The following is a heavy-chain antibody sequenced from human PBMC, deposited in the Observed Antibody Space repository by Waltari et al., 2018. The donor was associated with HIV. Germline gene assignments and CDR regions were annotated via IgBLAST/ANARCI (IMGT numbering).Heavy chain of an antibody. CDR3: ARVVSGDSGSSWFDP. CDR1: GGSITSYNR. J-gene: IGHJ5*02. CDR2: MYHSGST. D-gene: IGHD2-15*01. Sequence: QVQLQASGPGLVKPSETLSLTCAVSGGSITSYNRWPWVRKPPGKGLEWVGEMYHSGSTNYNSSLKSRVTMSIDKSNNLFSLNLRSVTAADTAVYYCARVVSGDSGSSWFDPWGQGTLVTVSS. V-gene: IGHV4-4*02.